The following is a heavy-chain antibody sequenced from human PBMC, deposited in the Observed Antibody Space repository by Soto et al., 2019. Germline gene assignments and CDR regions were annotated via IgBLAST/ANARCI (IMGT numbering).Heavy chain of an antibody. Sequence: QVQLVESGGSVVQPGRSLRLSCAASGFTFSSYGMHWVRQAPGKGLEWVAVISYDGSNKYYADSVKGRFTISRDNSKNTLYLQMNSLRAEDTAVYYCAKDAGQQLAYYYYYMDVWGKGTTVTVSS. J-gene: IGHJ6*03. CDR3: AKDAGQQLAYYYYYMDV. CDR2: ISYDGSNK. V-gene: IGHV3-30*18. CDR1: GFTFSSYG. D-gene: IGHD6-13*01.